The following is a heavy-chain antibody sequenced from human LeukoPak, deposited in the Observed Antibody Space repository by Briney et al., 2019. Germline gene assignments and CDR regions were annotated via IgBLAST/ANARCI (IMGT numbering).Heavy chain of an antibody. V-gene: IGHV4-34*01. J-gene: IGHJ5*02. CDR2: INHSGST. CDR3: ARGEPHYYYDSSGYYYP. Sequence: SETLSLTCAVYGGSFSGYYWSWIRQPPGRGLEWIGEINHSGSTNYNPSLKSRVTISVDTSKNQFSLKLSSVTAADTAVYYCARGEPHYYYDSSGYYYPWGQGTLVTVSS. D-gene: IGHD3-22*01. CDR1: GGSFSGYY.